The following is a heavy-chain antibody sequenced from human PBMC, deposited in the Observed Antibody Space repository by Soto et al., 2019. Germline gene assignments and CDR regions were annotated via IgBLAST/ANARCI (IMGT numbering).Heavy chain of an antibody. D-gene: IGHD5-12*01. Sequence: GGSLRLSCAASGFTFDDYAMSWVRQAPGKGLEWVSGINWNGGSTGYADSVKGRFTISRDNAKNSLYLQMNSLRAEDTALYYCANIGRSDRAFDIWGQGTMVTVSS. CDR1: GFTFDDYA. J-gene: IGHJ3*02. V-gene: IGHV3-20*04. CDR3: ANIGRSDRAFDI. CDR2: INWNGGST.